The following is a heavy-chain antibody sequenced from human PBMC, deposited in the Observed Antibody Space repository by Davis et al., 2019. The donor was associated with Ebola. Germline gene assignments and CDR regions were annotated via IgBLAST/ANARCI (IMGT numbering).Heavy chain of an antibody. CDR3: ARLTGGVTWGEFDY. Sequence: GSLRLSCTVSGGSISSSSYYWGWIRQPPGKGLEWIGSIYYSGSTYYNPSLKSRVTISVDTSKNQFSLKLSSVTAADTAVYYCARLTGGVTWGEFDYWGQGTLVTVSS. J-gene: IGHJ4*02. D-gene: IGHD3-16*01. V-gene: IGHV4-39*01. CDR1: GGSISSSSYY. CDR2: IYYSGST.